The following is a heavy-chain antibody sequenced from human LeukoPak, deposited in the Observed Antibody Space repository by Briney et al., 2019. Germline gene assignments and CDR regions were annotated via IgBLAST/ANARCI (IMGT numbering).Heavy chain of an antibody. Sequence: GGSLRLSCAASGFSFSDYWMDWVRQSPGKGMEWVANINQDGSEGYYADSVKGRFTISRDNAKNSLYLQMYKLRAEDTAVYYCSRSLDYWGQGALVTVSS. CDR3: SRSLDY. CDR2: INQDGSEG. J-gene: IGHJ4*02. V-gene: IGHV3-7*01. CDR1: GFSFSDYW.